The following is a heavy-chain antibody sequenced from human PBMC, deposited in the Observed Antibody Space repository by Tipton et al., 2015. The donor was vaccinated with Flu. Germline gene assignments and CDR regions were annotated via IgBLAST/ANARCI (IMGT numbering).Heavy chain of an antibody. CDR2: ITGDAVSA. CDR1: GFTFSNFA. CDR3: AKGGTKTSSGYDH. Sequence: GSLRLSCAASGFTFSNFAINWVRQAPGKGLEWVSAITGDAVSAYYADSVKGRFTISRDNSKNTVFLQMNSLRAEATAVYYCAKGGTKTSSGYDHWGQGARVTVSS. V-gene: IGHV3-23*01. J-gene: IGHJ5*02. D-gene: IGHD6-13*01.